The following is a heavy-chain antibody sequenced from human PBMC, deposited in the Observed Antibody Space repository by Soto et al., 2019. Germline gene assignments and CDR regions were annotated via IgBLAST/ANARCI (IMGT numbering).Heavy chain of an antibody. CDR3: ARDGGNNDYGDYSY. D-gene: IGHD4-17*01. Sequence: QVQLVESGGGVVQPGRSLRLSCAASGFTFSSYGMHWVRQAPGKGLEWVAVIWYDGSNKYYADSVKGRFTISRDNSKNTLYLQMNSLRAEDTAAYYCARDGGNNDYGDYSYWGQGTLVTVSS. CDR1: GFTFSSYG. CDR2: IWYDGSNK. J-gene: IGHJ4*02. V-gene: IGHV3-33*01.